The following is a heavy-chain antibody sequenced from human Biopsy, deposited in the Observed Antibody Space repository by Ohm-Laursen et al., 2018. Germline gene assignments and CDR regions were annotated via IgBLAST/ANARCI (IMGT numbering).Heavy chain of an antibody. J-gene: IGHJ5*02. CDR2: IYNTETT. CDR3: ARHPTGFWFDP. Sequence: WLRQPPGKGLEWIGSIYNTETTFYNPSLKSRVTISVDTSTNQFSLKVSSVTAADTALYFCARHPTGFWFDPWGHGTLVTVSS. V-gene: IGHV4-39*01.